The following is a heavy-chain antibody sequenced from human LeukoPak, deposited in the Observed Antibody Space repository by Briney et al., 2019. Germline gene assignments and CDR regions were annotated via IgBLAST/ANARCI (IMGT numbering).Heavy chain of an antibody. CDR2: IYYSGST. J-gene: IGHJ4*02. V-gene: IGHV4-39*01. CDR1: GGSISSNTYY. Sequence: PSETLSLTCTVSGGSISSNTYYWAWIRQPPGKGLEWIGSIYYSGSTYYNPSLKSRATISVDTSTNQFSLKLTSVTAADTAVYYCARHRGCSGGTCYRYFDYWGQGTLVTVSS. CDR3: ARHRGCSGGTCYRYFDY. D-gene: IGHD2-15*01.